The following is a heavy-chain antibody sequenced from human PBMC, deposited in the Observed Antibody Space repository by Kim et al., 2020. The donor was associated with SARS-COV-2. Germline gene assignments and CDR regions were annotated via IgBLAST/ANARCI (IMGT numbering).Heavy chain of an antibody. V-gene: IGHV3-30*02. D-gene: IGHD3-10*01. J-gene: IGHJ3*02. CDR3: AASGRSAFDI. Sequence: NKYYADSVKGRFTISRDNSKNTLYLQMNSLRAEDTAVYYCAASGRSAFDIWGQGTMVTVSS. CDR2: NK.